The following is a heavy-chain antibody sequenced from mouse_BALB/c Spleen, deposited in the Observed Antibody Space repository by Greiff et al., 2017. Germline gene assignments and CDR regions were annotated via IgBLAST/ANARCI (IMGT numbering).Heavy chain of an antibody. J-gene: IGHJ2*01. V-gene: IGHV3-6*02. CDR3: ARGRGNYYFDY. CDR2: ISYDGSN. CDR1: GYSITSGYY. Sequence: EVQLVESGPGLVKPSQSLSLTCSVTGYSITSGYYWNWIRQFPGNKLEWMGYISYDGSNNYNPSLKNRISITRDTSKNQFFLKLNSVTTEDTATYYCARGRGNYYFDYWGQGTTLTVSS. D-gene: IGHD2-1*01.